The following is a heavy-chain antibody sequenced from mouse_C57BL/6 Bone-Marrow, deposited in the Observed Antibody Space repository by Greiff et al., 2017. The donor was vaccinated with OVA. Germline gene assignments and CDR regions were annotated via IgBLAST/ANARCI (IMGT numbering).Heavy chain of an antibody. V-gene: IGHV1-69*01. CDR3: ARSNMADFDY. Sequence: QVQLQQPGAELVMPGASVKLSCKASGYTFTSYWMHWVKQRPGQGLEWIGEIDPSDSYTNYNQKFKGKSTLTVDKSSSTAYMQLSSLTSEDSAVYYCARSNMADFDYWGQGTTLTVSS. CDR2: IDPSDSYT. J-gene: IGHJ2*01. D-gene: IGHD1-1*02. CDR1: GYTFTSYW.